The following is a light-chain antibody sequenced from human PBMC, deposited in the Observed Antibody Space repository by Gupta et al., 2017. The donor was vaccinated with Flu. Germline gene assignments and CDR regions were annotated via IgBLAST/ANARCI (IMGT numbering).Light chain of an antibody. Sequence: PSSMSASVGDRVTITCRASQFIDFWLGWYQQKPGQVPKLLIYDASILRGGVPSRFNGSGSGTEFSLTITGLQSEDFATYYCQQAYSFPRTFGQGTKVDIK. V-gene: IGKV1-12*01. J-gene: IGKJ1*01. CDR1: QFIDFW. CDR3: QQAYSFPRT. CDR2: DAS.